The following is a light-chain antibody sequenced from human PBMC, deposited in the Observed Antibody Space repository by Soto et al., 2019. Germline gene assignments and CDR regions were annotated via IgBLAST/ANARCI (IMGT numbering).Light chain of an antibody. J-gene: IGKJ5*01. CDR2: GAS. V-gene: IGKV1-5*01. Sequence: DIQMTQSPSTLSASVGDRVTITCRANQTISIWLAWYQQKPGKAPKVLVYGASSLKSGVPSGFSGSGSGTEVTLTISSLQPDDFATYYCQQYNTYSTFGQGTRLEIK. CDR3: QQYNTYST. CDR1: QTISIW.